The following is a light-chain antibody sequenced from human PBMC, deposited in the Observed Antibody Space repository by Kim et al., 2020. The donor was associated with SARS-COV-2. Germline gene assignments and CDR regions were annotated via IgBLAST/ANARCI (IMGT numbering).Light chain of an antibody. V-gene: IGKV1-9*01. J-gene: IGKJ5*01. Sequence: ASVGDRVSITCRASQGISSYLAWYQQKPRKAPKLLIYAASTLQSGVPSRFSGSGSGTDFTLSISSLRPEDFATYYCQQLEGYPITFGQGTRLEIK. CDR2: AAS. CDR1: QGISSY. CDR3: QQLEGYPIT.